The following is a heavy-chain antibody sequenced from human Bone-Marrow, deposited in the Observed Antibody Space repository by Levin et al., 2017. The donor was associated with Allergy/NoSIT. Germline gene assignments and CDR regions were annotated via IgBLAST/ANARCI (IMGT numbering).Heavy chain of an antibody. V-gene: IGHV3-30*18. CDR1: GFTFSSYG. J-gene: IGHJ6*04. CDR3: AKELRSGMDV. Sequence: SCAASGFTFSSYGMHWVRQAPGKGLEWVAVISYDGSNKYYADSVKGRFTISRDNSKNTLYLQMNSLRAEDTAVYYCAKELRSGMDVWGKGTTVTVSS. CDR2: ISYDGSNK.